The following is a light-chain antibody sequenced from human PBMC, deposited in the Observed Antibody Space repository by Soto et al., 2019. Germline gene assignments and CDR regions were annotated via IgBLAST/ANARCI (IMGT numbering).Light chain of an antibody. CDR2: AAS. CDR3: LQVHSYPLT. V-gene: IGKV1-9*01. Sequence: DIQLTQSPSFLSASVGGRVTITCRANQGISSYLAWYQQKPGRAPKLLIYAASTLQSGVPSRFSGSGFGTEFTLTISSLQPEDFATYYCLQVHSYPLTFGGGTKVEIK. J-gene: IGKJ4*01. CDR1: QGISSY.